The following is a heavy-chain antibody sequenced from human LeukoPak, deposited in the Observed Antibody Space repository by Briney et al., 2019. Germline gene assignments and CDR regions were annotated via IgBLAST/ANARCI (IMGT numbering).Heavy chain of an antibody. CDR1: GGSISSSSCY. CDR3: ARDSGRFGELLGFDP. Sequence: SETLSLTCTVSGGSISSSSCYWGWIRQPPGKGLEWIGSIYYSGSTYYNPSLKSRVTISVDTSKNQFSLKLSSVTAADTAVYYCARDSGRFGELLGFDPWGQGTLVTVSS. J-gene: IGHJ5*02. V-gene: IGHV4-39*07. D-gene: IGHD3-10*01. CDR2: IYYSGST.